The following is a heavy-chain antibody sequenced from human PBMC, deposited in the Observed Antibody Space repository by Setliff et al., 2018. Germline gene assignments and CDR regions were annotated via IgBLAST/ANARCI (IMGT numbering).Heavy chain of an antibody. Sequence: PSETLSLTCTVSGGSSSSHYWSWIRQPAGKGLEWIGRIYTTWSTNYNPSLRSRVTMSVDTSKNQFSLKLGSVTAADTAVYYCATRKSSGRLYYMDVWGKGTTVTVSS. D-gene: IGHD1-26*01. CDR2: IYTTWST. V-gene: IGHV4-4*07. J-gene: IGHJ6*03. CDR3: ATRKSSGRLYYMDV. CDR1: GGSSSSHY.